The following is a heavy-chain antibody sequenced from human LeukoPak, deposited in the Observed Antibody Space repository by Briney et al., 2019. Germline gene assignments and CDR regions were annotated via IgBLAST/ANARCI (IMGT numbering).Heavy chain of an antibody. CDR3: ARGTILTLGVAFDI. CDR2: ISSSGSTI. D-gene: IGHD3-9*01. CDR1: GFTFSSYE. Sequence: PGGSLRLSCAASGFTFSSYEMNWVRQAPGKGLEWVSYISSSGSTIYYADSVKGRFTISRDNAKNSLYLQMNSLRAEDTAVYYCARGTILTLGVAFDIWGQGTMVTVSS. V-gene: IGHV3-48*03. J-gene: IGHJ3*02.